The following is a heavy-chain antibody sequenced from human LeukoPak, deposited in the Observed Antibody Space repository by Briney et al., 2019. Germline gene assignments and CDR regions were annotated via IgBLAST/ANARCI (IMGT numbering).Heavy chain of an antibody. CDR3: AKEGTHTAMVHGYYYYYMDV. V-gene: IGHV3-21*04. D-gene: IGHD5-18*01. J-gene: IGHJ6*03. Sequence: PGGSLRLSCAASGFTFSSYSMNWVRQAPGKGLEWVSSISSSSSYIYYADSVKGRFTISRDNAKNSLYLQMNSLRAEDTALYYCAKEGTHTAMVHGYYYYYMDVWGKGTTVTVSS. CDR2: ISSSSSYI. CDR1: GFTFSSYS.